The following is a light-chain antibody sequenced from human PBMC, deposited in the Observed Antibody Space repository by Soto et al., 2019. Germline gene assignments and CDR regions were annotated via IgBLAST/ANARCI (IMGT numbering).Light chain of an antibody. CDR3: QQLHTYLLT. CDR2: AAS. CDR1: QAIGTY. J-gene: IGKJ4*01. V-gene: IGKV1-9*01. Sequence: DIQLTQSPSFRSASIGDSVTITCRASQAIGTYLAWYQQKPGKAPNLLVYAASTLHSGVPSRFSGSGSGTEFTLTITSLQPEDVATYYCQQLHTYLLTFGGGTKVQIK.